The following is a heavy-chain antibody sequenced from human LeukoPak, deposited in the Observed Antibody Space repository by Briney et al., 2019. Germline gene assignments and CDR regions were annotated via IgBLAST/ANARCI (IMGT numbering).Heavy chain of an antibody. V-gene: IGHV3-7*01. CDR1: GITFSNNW. D-gene: IGHD3-10*01. Sequence: PGGSLRLSCAASGITFSNNWMSWVRQAPGKGLGWVANINQDGSDKDYVDSAKGRFTVSRDNAKNSLYLQMNNLRVEDTAVYYCARGSGSGSYVWGQGTTVTVSS. J-gene: IGHJ6*02. CDR3: ARGSGSGSYV. CDR2: INQDGSDK.